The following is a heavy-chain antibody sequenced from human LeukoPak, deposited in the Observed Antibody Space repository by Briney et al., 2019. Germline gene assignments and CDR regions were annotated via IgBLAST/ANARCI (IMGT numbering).Heavy chain of an antibody. J-gene: IGHJ3*02. CDR1: GFTFSSYA. CDR2: ISYDGSNK. D-gene: IGHD5-24*01. Sequence: QAGGSLRLSCAASGFTFSSYAMHWVRQAPGKGLEWVAVISYDGSNKYYADSVKGRFTISRDNSKNTLYLQMNSLRAEDTAVYYCARDHSRDGYNYAFDIWGQGTMVTVSS. V-gene: IGHV3-30*04. CDR3: ARDHSRDGYNYAFDI.